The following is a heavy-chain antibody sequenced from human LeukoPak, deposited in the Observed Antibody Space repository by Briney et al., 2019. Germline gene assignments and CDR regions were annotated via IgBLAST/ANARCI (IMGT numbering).Heavy chain of an antibody. CDR1: GFTFSSYA. CDR2: ISGSGGST. CDR3: AKGQYCGGDCYSASFDP. D-gene: IGHD2-21*02. V-gene: IGHV3-23*01. J-gene: IGHJ5*02. Sequence: GGSLRLSCAASGFTFSSYAMSWVRQAPGKGLEWVSAISGSGGSTYYADSVKGRFTISRDNSKNTLYLQMNSLRAEDTAVYYCAKGQYCGGDCYSASFDPWGQGTLVTVSS.